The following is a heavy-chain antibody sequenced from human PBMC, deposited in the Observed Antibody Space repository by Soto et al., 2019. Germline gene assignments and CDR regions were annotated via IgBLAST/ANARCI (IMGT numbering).Heavy chain of an antibody. J-gene: IGHJ4*02. CDR1: GYTFTSYY. Sequence: GASVKVSCKASGYTFTSYYMHWVRRAPGQGLEWMGIINPSGGSTSYAQKFQGRVTMTRDTSTSTVYMELSSLRSEDTAVYYCAREGCCTDYDSSGYGCAYWGQGTLVTVSS. CDR2: INPSGGST. V-gene: IGHV1-46*01. CDR3: AREGCCTDYDSSGYGCAY. D-gene: IGHD3-22*01.